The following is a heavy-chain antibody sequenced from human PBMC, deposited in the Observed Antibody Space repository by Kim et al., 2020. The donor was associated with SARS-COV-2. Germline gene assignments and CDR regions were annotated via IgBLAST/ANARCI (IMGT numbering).Heavy chain of an antibody. Sequence: GGSLRLSCAASGFTFSSYAMHWVRQAPGKGLEWVSRINSDGATTSYGDSVKGRFTISRDNAKNTLYLQMNSLTAEDTAVYYCARRQVTSGWYYCDYWGQGTLVTVSS. J-gene: IGHJ4*02. CDR2: INSDGATT. D-gene: IGHD6-19*01. CDR1: GFTFSSYA. V-gene: IGHV3-74*01. CDR3: ARRQVTSGWYYCDY.